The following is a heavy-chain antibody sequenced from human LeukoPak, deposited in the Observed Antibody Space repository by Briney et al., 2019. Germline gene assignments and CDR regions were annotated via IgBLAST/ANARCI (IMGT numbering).Heavy chain of an antibody. CDR3: ARAPWVLEWLAIVSYYFDY. J-gene: IGHJ4*02. Sequence: GGSLRLSCAASGFTLSSYAMHWVRQAPGKGLEWVAVISYDGSNKYYADSVKGRFTISRDNSKNTLYLQMNSLRAEDTAVYYCARAPWVLEWLAIVSYYFDYWGQGTLVTVSS. V-gene: IGHV3-30-3*01. D-gene: IGHD3-3*01. CDR1: GFTLSSYA. CDR2: ISYDGSNK.